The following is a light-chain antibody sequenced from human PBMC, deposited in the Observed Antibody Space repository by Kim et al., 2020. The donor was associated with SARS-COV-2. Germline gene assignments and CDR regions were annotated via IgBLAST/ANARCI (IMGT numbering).Light chain of an antibody. J-gene: IGKJ3*01. CDR1: QGVSHY. Sequence: SASVGDRVTITCQASQGVSHYLNWYQQKPGKAPKLLIYDVSKLAEGVPSRFSGSGSGTDFTFTISSLQPEDIATYFCQQYDSLITFGPGTKVDIK. CDR2: DVS. CDR3: QQYDSLIT. V-gene: IGKV1-33*01.